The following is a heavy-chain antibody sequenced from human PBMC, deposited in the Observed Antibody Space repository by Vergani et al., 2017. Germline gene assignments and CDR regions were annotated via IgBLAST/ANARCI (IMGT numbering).Heavy chain of an antibody. CDR3: ARGDITMVRGVNWFDP. V-gene: IGHV4-61*02. D-gene: IGHD3-10*01. J-gene: IGHJ5*02. CDR2: MYTSGHT. Sequence: QVQLQESGPGLLKPSQTLSLTCTVSGASVSRGTYYWTWIRQPAGKKLEWIVRMYTSGHTIYNPSLKSRVTMSVDTSKNQFSLKLSSVTAADTAVYYCARGDITMVRGVNWFDPWGQGTLVTVSS. CDR1: GASVSRGTYY.